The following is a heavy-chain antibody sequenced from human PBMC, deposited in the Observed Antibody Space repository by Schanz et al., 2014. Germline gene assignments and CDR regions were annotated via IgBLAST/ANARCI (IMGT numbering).Heavy chain of an antibody. D-gene: IGHD6-13*01. V-gene: IGHV1-69*02. Sequence: QVRLVQSGTEVKKPGASVKLSCKASGYSFINYTISWVRQAPGQGLEWMGRIIPILGIANYAQKFQGRVTITADKSTFTAYMDVSSLRSEDTAVYYCASSGAGYSSSWDFDYWGQGTLVTVSS. CDR3: ASSGAGYSSSWDFDY. CDR1: GYSFINYT. J-gene: IGHJ4*02. CDR2: IIPILGIA.